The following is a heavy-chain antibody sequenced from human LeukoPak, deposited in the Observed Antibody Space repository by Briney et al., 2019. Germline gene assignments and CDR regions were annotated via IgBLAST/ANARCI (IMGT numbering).Heavy chain of an antibody. J-gene: IGHJ6*04. CDR1: GYTFTSYG. V-gene: IGHV1-18*04. CDR3: AGDCSSTSCHRVAPYYYYGMEV. D-gene: IGHD2-2*01. CDR2: SSAYNGNT. Sequence: GASVKVYCKASGYTFTSYGISWVGQAPGQGLEWMGWSSAYNGNTNYAQKLQGRVTMTTDTSTSTAYMELRSLRSDDTAVYYCAGDCSSTSCHRVAPYYYYGMEVWGKGTTVTASS.